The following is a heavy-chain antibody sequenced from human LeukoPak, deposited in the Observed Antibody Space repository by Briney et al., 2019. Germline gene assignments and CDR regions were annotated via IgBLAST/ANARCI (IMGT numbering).Heavy chain of an antibody. D-gene: IGHD1-26*01. CDR2: INPNSGGT. CDR1: GYTFTGYY. V-gene: IGHV1-2*04. J-gene: IGHJ5*02. CDR3: ARGMYSGGYYTWFDP. Sequence: GASVKVSCKASGYTFTGYYMHWVRQAPGQGLEWMGWINPNSGGTNYAQKFQGWVTMTRDTSISTAYMELSRLRSDDTAVYYCARGMYSGGYYTWFDPWGQGTLVTVSS.